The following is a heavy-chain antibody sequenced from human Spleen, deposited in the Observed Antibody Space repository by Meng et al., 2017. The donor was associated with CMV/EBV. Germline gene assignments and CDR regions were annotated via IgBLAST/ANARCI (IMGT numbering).Heavy chain of an antibody. J-gene: IGHJ6*02. D-gene: IGHD2-2*02. V-gene: IGHV3-9*01. Sequence: GGSLRLSCAASGFTFDDYAMHWVRQAPGKGLEWVSGISWNSGSIGYADSVKGRFTISRDNAKNSLYLQMNSLRAEDTAVYYCARERGYCSSTSCYTSYYYGMDVWGQGTTVTVSS. CDR3: ARERGYCSSTSCYTSYYYGMDV. CDR1: GFTFDDYA. CDR2: ISWNSGSI.